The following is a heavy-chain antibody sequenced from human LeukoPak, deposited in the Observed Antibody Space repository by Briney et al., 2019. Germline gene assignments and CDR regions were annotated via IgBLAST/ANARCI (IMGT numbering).Heavy chain of an antibody. CDR1: GTSFSNDY. CDR3: ARASEGIGYFDT. V-gene: IGHV4-59*01. CDR2: IYHNGRT. D-gene: IGHD3-16*01. J-gene: IGHJ4*02. Sequence: SETLSLTCSVSGTSFSNDYWSWVRQAPGMGLEWIGYIYHNGRTNYSPSLKSRITMSIDTSQKKFSLKVISVTAADTAVYYCARASEGIGYFDTWGRGSLVTVSS.